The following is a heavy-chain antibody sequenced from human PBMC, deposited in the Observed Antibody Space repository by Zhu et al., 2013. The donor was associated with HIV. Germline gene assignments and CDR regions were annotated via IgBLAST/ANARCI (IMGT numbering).Heavy chain of an antibody. Sequence: QVQLVQSGAEVKKPGASVKVSCKASGYTFTGYYIHWVRQAPGQGLEWMGWINPNSDGTKSAQKFQGRVTMTRDTSINTAYMELSGLTSDDTAIYYCARDGGTVAKLYVFESWGPEPWSPSPQ. CDR3: ARDGGTVAKLYVFES. D-gene: IGHD2-15*01. CDR1: GYTFTGYY. J-gene: IGHJ4*01. V-gene: IGHV1-2*02. CDR2: INPNSDGT.